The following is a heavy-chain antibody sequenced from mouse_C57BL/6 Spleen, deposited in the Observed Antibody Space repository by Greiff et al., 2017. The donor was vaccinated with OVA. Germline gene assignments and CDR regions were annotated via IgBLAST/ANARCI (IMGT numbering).Heavy chain of an antibody. Sequence: DVMLVESGGGLVKPGGSLKLSCAASGFTFSDYGMHWVRQAPEKGLEWVAYISSGSSTIYYADTVKGRFTISRDNAKNTLFLQMTSLRSEDTAMYYCAGGGGTSYWYFDVWGTGTTVTVSS. D-gene: IGHD4-1*01. CDR3: AGGGGTSYWYFDV. CDR2: ISSGSSTI. V-gene: IGHV5-17*01. CDR1: GFTFSDYG. J-gene: IGHJ1*03.